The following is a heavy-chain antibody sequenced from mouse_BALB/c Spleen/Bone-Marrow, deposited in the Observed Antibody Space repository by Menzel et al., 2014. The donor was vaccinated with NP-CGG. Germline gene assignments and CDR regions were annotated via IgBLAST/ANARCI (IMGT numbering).Heavy chain of an antibody. D-gene: IGHD2-13*01. Sequence: EVQGVESGGGLVKPGGSLKLSCAASGFTFSSYAMSWVRQTPEKRLEWVATIRSGGSYTYYPDSVKGRFNISRDNAKNTLYLQMSSLRSEDTAMYYCARKLEYGDYDAMDYWGQGTAVTVAS. V-gene: IGHV5-9-3*01. CDR1: GFTFSSYA. J-gene: IGHJ4*01. CDR3: ARKLEYGDYDAMDY. CDR2: IRSGGSYT.